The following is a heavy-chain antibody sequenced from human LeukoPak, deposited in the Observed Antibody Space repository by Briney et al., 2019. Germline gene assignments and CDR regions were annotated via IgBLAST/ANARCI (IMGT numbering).Heavy chain of an antibody. CDR1: GGSISSYY. CDR2: IYYSGST. CDR3: AREGPGDSLDY. Sequence: NSSETLSLTCTVSGGSISSYYWSWIRQPPGKGLEWIGYIYYSGSTNYNPSLKSRVTISVDTSKNQFSLKLSSVTAADTAVYYCAREGPGDSLDYWGQGTLVTVSS. V-gene: IGHV4-59*01. D-gene: IGHD4-17*01. J-gene: IGHJ4*02.